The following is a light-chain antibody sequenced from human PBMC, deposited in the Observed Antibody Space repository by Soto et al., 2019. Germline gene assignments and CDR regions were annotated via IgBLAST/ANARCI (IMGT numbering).Light chain of an antibody. CDR1: QTVGTN. CDR3: HQRNGWPLT. CDR2: AIS. V-gene: IGKV3-15*01. J-gene: IGKJ4*01. Sequence: EIVMTQSPATLSVSPGERATLSCRASQTVGTNLAWYQQKPGQAPRLLMYAISTRSTGVPARFSGSGSGTEFTHTISSLQSEDFAVDYCHQRNGWPLTLGGGPTVEIK.